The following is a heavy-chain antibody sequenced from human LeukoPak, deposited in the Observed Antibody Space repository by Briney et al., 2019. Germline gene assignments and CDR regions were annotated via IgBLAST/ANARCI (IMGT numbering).Heavy chain of an antibody. D-gene: IGHD2-2*01. V-gene: IGHV1-18*01. CDR3: ARGGYCSSTSCYPSKSDY. Sequence: APVKVSCKASGYTFTSYGISWVRQAPGQGLEWMGWISAYNGNTNYAQKLQGRVTMTTDTSTSTAYMELRSLRSDDTAVYYCARGGYCSSTSCYPSKSDYWGQGTLVTVSS. CDR1: GYTFTSYG. J-gene: IGHJ4*02. CDR2: ISAYNGNT.